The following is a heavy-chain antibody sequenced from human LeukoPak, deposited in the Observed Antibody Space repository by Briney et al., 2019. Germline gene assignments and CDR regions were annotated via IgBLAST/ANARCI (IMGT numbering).Heavy chain of an antibody. Sequence: PSETLSLTCTVSGGSISSYYWSWLRQPPGKGLEWIGYIYYSGSTNYNPSLKSRVTISVDTSKNQFSLKLSSVTAADTAVYYCARFGGYFDYWGQGTLVTVSS. V-gene: IGHV4-59*01. CDR2: IYYSGST. J-gene: IGHJ4*02. CDR3: ARFGGYFDY. CDR1: GGSISSYY. D-gene: IGHD3-10*01.